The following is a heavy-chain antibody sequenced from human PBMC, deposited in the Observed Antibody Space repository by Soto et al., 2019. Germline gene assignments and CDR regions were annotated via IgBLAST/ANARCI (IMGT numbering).Heavy chain of an antibody. CDR2: MNPNSGNT. CDR3: ARGIKYGAYSRWFDP. D-gene: IGHD4-17*01. Sequence: QVQLVQSGAEVKKPGASVKVSCKASGYTFTSYDINWVRQATGQGLEYLGWMNPNSGNTAYVQKFQGRVTMPWETSITTAYMELSSLRSEDTAVYFCARGIKYGAYSRWFDPWGQGTLVTVSS. V-gene: IGHV1-8*01. CDR1: GYTFTSYD. J-gene: IGHJ5*02.